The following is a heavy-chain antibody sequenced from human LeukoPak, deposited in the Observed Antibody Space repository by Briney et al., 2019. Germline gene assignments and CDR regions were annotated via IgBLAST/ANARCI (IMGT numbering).Heavy chain of an antibody. CDR2: IYSGGTT. Sequence: TGGSLRLSCAASGFTVSSDYMSWVRQAPGKGLEWVSVIYSGGTTYYADSVKGRFTISRDNPKNTLYLQMNSLRAEDTAVYYCARFVGPTAYWGQGTLVTVSS. CDR1: GFTVSSDY. V-gene: IGHV3-53*01. D-gene: IGHD1-26*01. CDR3: ARFVGPTAY. J-gene: IGHJ4*02.